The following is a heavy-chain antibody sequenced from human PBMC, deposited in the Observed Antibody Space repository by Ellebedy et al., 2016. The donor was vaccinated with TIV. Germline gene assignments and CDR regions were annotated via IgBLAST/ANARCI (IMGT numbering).Heavy chain of an antibody. Sequence: GESLKISCAASGFTFSYYGMNWVRQAPGKGLEWVAVISYDGTNKHYADSVKGRFTMSRDNSKNTLYLQMNSLRAEDTAVYYCAKDSSGYYYGYFDYWGQGTLVTVSS. J-gene: IGHJ4*02. V-gene: IGHV3-30*18. CDR1: GFTFSYYG. CDR2: ISYDGTNK. CDR3: AKDSSGYYYGYFDY. D-gene: IGHD3-22*01.